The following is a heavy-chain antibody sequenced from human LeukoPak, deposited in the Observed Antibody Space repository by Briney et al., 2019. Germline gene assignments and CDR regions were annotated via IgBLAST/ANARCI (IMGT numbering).Heavy chain of an antibody. Sequence: ASVKVSCKASGYTFTSYGISWVRQAPGQGLEWMGWISAYNGNTNYAQKLQGRVTMTTDTSTSTAYMELRSLRSDDTAVYYCASRFGGAYYFYMDVWGKGTPVTVSS. CDR3: ASRFGGAYYFYMDV. CDR1: GYTFTSYG. J-gene: IGHJ6*03. D-gene: IGHD3-10*01. V-gene: IGHV1-18*01. CDR2: ISAYNGNT.